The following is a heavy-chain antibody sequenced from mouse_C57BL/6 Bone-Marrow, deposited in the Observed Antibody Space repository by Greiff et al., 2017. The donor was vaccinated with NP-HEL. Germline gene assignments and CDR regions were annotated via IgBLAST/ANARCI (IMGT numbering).Heavy chain of an antibody. CDR2: IDPSDSYT. D-gene: IGHD2-4*01. V-gene: IGHV1-69*01. Sequence: VQLQQSGAELVMPGASVKLSCKASGYTFTSYWMHWVKQRPGQGLEWIGEIDPSDSYTNYNQKFKGKSTLTVDKSSSTAYMQLSSLTSEDSAVYYCARGDYDGYAMDYWGQGTSVTVSS. CDR3: ARGDYDGYAMDY. J-gene: IGHJ4*01. CDR1: GYTFTSYW.